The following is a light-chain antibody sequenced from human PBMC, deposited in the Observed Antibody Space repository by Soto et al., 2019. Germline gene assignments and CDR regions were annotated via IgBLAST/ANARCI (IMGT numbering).Light chain of an antibody. CDR1: QDISTW. Sequence: DIQMTQSPSSVSASVGDLVTITCRASQDISTWLAWYQQKPGKAPQLLIYSASTLQSGVPPRFSGSGSGADFTLTITNLQPEDFATYFCQEAHSLLTFGGGTKVEIK. CDR3: QEAHSLLT. CDR2: SAS. J-gene: IGKJ4*01. V-gene: IGKV1-12*01.